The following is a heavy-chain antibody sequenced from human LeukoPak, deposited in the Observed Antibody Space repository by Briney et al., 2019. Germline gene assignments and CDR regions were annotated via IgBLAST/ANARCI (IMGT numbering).Heavy chain of an antibody. V-gene: IGHV3-43*02. D-gene: IGHD6-19*01. CDR2: ISGDGGST. J-gene: IGHJ4*02. Sequence: GGSLRLSCAASGFTFDDYAMHWVRQAPGKGLEWVSLISGDGGSTYYADSVKGRFTISRDNSKNSLYLQMNSLRTEDTALYYCAKDIWVHSSGWYRRFDYWGQGTLVTVSS. CDR3: AKDIWVHSSGWYRRFDY. CDR1: GFTFDDYA.